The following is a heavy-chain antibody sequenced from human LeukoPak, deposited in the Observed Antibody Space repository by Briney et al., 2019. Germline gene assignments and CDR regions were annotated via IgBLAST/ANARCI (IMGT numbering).Heavy chain of an antibody. CDR1: GYSFTDYY. V-gene: IGHV1-2*02. Sequence: ASVKVSCKTSGYSFTDYYMHWVRQAPGQGLEWMGWVNPYSGGTSSAQKFQGRVTMTRDTSISSVYMQVSWLTSDDTAIYYCARADRLHGGPYLIGPWGQGTLVTVSS. CDR2: VNPYSGGT. J-gene: IGHJ5*02. D-gene: IGHD3-16*01. CDR3: ARADRLHGGPYLIGP.